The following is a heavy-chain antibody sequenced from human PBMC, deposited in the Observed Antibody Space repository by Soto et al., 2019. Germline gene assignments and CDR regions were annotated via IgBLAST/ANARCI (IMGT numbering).Heavy chain of an antibody. CDR1: GGSISSSSYY. CDR3: ARRGSMVNPHYFDY. CDR2: IYYSGST. D-gene: IGHD5-18*01. Sequence: SETLSLTCTVSGGSISSSSYYWGWIRQPPGKGLEWIGSIYYSGSTYYNPSLKSRVTISVDTSKNQFSLKLSSVTAADTAVYYCARRGSMVNPHYFDYWGQGTLVTVSS. J-gene: IGHJ4*02. V-gene: IGHV4-39*01.